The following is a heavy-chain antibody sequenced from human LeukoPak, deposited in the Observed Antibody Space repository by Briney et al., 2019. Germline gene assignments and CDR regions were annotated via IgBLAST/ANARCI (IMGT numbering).Heavy chain of an antibody. Sequence: GGSLRLSCAGYGFTFSNDGMNWVRQAAGKGLEWVSVIYSGGSTYYADSVKGRFTISRDNSKNTLYLQMNSLRAEDTAVYYCARGPRSGWYYFDYWGQGTLVTVSS. CDR2: IYSGGST. V-gene: IGHV3-53*01. CDR1: GFTFSNDG. D-gene: IGHD6-19*01. CDR3: ARGPRSGWYYFDY. J-gene: IGHJ4*02.